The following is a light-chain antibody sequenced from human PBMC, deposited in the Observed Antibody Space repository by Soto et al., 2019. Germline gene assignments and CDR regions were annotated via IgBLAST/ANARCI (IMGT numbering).Light chain of an antibody. V-gene: IGLV2-14*01. Sequence: QSALTQPASVSGSPGQSITISCTGTATDVGAYNYVSWYQQHPGRAPKLINYAVTDRPSGVADRFSGSKSGDTASLTISGLQAEDEAHYYCSSFTGSTTLLFGGGTKLTVL. CDR1: ATDVGAYNY. CDR3: SSFTGSTTLL. J-gene: IGLJ2*01. CDR2: AVT.